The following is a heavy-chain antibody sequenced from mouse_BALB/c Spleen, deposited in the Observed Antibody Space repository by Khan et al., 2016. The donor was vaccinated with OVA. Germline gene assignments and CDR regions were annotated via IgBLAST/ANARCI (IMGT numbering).Heavy chain of an antibody. Sequence: QVQLKESGPGLVAPSQSLSITCTVSGFSLTSYGVNWVRQHPGKGLEWLGVLWGDGSTNYHSAHISRLSNSKDKSKSQVFLKLNRLQTDDTATYYCVKQNYGTLYAMDYWGQGTAVTVSS. V-gene: IGHV2-3*01. J-gene: IGHJ4*01. CDR2: LWGDGST. CDR3: VKQNYGTLYAMDY. CDR1: GFSLTSYG. D-gene: IGHD2-1*01.